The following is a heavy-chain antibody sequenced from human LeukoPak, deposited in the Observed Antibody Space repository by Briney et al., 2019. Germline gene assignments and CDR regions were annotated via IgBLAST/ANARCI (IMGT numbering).Heavy chain of an antibody. Sequence: HTGGSLRLSCAASGFTFSSYVMNWVRQAPGKGLEWVSSISDNGVTRYYADSVKGRFTISRDNSDNTVYLQMNSLRAEDTAIYYCAKAPAPYYYYYGMDVWGQGTAVTVSS. CDR2: ISDNGVTR. V-gene: IGHV3-23*01. CDR3: AKAPAPYYYYYGMDV. CDR1: GFTFSSYV. J-gene: IGHJ6*02.